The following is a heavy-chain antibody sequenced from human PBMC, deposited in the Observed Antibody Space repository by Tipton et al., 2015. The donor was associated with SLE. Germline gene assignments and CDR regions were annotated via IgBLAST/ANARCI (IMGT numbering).Heavy chain of an antibody. CDR1: GGSISSHY. V-gene: IGHV4-59*11. J-gene: IGHJ5*02. Sequence: TLSLTCTVSGGSISSHYWSWIRQPPGKGLEWIGYIYYSGSTNYNPSLKSRVTISVDTSKNQFSLKLSSVTAADTAVYYCARRAVAGGWFDPWGQGTLVTVSS. CDR3: ARRAVAGGWFDP. CDR2: IYYSGST. D-gene: IGHD6-19*01.